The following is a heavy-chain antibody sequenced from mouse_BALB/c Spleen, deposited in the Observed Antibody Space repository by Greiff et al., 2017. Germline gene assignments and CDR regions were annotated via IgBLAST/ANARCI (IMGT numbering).Heavy chain of an antibody. Sequence: EVQLVESGGGLVKPGGSLKLSCAASGFAFSSYDMSWVRQTPEKRLEWVAYISSGGGSTYYPDTVKGRFTISRDNAKNTLYLQMSSLKSEDTAMYYCARHPYGNYGWFAYWGQGTTLTVSS. CDR2: ISSGGGST. V-gene: IGHV5-12-1*01. CDR1: GFAFSSYD. D-gene: IGHD2-1*01. CDR3: ARHPYGNYGWFAY. J-gene: IGHJ2*01.